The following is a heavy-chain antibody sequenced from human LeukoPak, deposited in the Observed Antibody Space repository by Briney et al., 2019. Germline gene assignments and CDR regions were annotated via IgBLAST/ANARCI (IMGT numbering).Heavy chain of an antibody. V-gene: IGHV1-69*05. CDR3: ARELGYDDDY. CDR1: GGTFSSYA. CDR2: IIPIFGTA. D-gene: IGHD3-3*01. J-gene: IGHJ4*02. Sequence: SVKVSCKASGGTFSSYAISWVRQAPGQGLEWMGRIIPIFGTANYAQKFQGRVTITTDESTSTAYMELSSLRSADTAVYYCARELGYDDDYWGQGTLVTVSS.